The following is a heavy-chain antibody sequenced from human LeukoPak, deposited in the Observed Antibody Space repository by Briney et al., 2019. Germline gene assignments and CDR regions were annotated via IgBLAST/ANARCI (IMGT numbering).Heavy chain of an antibody. CDR3: ASTSWELPDY. V-gene: IGHV3-21*01. CDR1: GFTFSNYW. Sequence: GGSLRLSCAASGFTFSNYWMSWVRQAPGKGLEWVSSISSSSSYIYYADSVKGRFTISRDNAKNSLYLQMNSLRAEDTAVYYCASTSWELPDYWGQGTLVTVSS. CDR2: ISSSSSYI. D-gene: IGHD1-26*01. J-gene: IGHJ4*02.